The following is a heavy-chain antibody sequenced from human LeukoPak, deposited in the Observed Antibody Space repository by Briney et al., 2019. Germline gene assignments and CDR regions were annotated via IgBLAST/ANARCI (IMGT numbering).Heavy chain of an antibody. J-gene: IGHJ2*01. Sequence: ASVKVSCKASGYTFTGYYMHWVRQAPGLGLEWMGWINPNSGGTNYAQKFQGWVTMTRDTSISTAYMELSRLRSDDTAVYYCARTPYSRWYFDLWGRGTLVTVSS. CDR1: GYTFTGYY. CDR3: ARTPYSRWYFDL. CDR2: INPNSGGT. V-gene: IGHV1-2*04. D-gene: IGHD2-15*01.